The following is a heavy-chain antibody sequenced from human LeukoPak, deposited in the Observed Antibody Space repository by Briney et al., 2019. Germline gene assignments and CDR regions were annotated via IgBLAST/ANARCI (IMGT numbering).Heavy chain of an antibody. D-gene: IGHD6-13*01. CDR1: GYTFTSFY. CDR3: ARDLRYLIAAAGRNY. J-gene: IGHJ4*02. V-gene: IGHV1-2*02. CDR2: INPNSGGT. Sequence: GASVKISCKASGYTFTSFYIHWVRQAPGQGLEWMGWINPNSGGTNYAQKFQGRVTMTRDTSISTAYMELSRLRSDDTAVYYCARDLRYLIAAAGRNYWGQGTLVTVSS.